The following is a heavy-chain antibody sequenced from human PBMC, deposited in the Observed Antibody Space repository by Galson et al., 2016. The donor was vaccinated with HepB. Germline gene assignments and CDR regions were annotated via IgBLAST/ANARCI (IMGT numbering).Heavy chain of an antibody. D-gene: IGHD3-3*01. CDR2: ISSGSSYI. CDR3: ARGVTIFGVVTNPSDV. V-gene: IGHV3-21*01. Sequence: SLRLSCAASGFTFRTYNMNWVRQAPGKGLEWVSSISSGSSYIYYADSVKGRFTISRDNSKNTLYLQMDSLKAEDTAVYYCARGVTIFGVVTNPSDVWGQGTTVTVSS. J-gene: IGHJ6*01. CDR1: GFTFRTYN.